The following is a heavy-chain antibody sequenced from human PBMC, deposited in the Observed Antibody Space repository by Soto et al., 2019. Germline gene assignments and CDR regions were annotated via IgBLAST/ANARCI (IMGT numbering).Heavy chain of an antibody. J-gene: IGHJ4*02. Sequence: ASVKVSCKASGYTFTSYGISWVRQAPGQGLEWMGWMSANSGNKGYAQKFQGRVTMTTDTSTSTAYMELSSLRSDDTAVYYCARGNYIWGSYRLIDYWGQGTLVTVS. V-gene: IGHV1-18*01. CDR2: MSANSGNK. D-gene: IGHD3-16*02. CDR3: ARGNYIWGSYRLIDY. CDR1: GYTFTSYG.